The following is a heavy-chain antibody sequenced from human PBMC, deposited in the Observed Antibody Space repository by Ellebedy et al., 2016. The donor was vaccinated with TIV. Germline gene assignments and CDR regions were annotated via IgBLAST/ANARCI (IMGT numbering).Heavy chain of an antibody. CDR1: GFNFRSYW. Sequence: GGSLRLSCAASGFNFRSYWMTWVRQAPGKGLEWVAKIRQEGDEIYYVESVKGRFTISRDNAKNSLFLQMTSLRVEDPAVYYCARRASNGDYAVQVNPWFDPWGQGTLVTVSS. CDR3: ARRASNGDYAVQVNPWFDP. V-gene: IGHV3-7*01. CDR2: IRQEGDEI. J-gene: IGHJ5*02. D-gene: IGHD3-16*01.